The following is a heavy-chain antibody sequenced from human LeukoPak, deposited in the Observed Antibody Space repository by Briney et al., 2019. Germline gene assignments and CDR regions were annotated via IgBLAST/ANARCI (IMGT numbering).Heavy chain of an antibody. V-gene: IGHV3-23*01. D-gene: IGHD6-13*01. Sequence: GGSLRLSCVASGFTFSNAWMNWVRQTPGKGLEWVSIISGSGGTTYHADSVKGRFTISRDNSKNMLYLQMNSLRADDTAVYYCAKGGGLAAAFDHWGRGALVTVSS. CDR2: ISGSGGTT. CDR1: GFTFSNAW. CDR3: AKGGGLAAAFDH. J-gene: IGHJ4*02.